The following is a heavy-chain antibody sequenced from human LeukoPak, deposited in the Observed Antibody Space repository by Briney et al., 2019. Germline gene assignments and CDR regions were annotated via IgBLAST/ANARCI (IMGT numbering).Heavy chain of an antibody. D-gene: IGHD3-3*01. CDR3: ARVGTYYDFRSGYLFDY. CDR2: IGGYKGNT. J-gene: IGHJ4*02. CDR1: GDTFTSYN. Sequence: ASVTISCKASGDTFTSYNITWVRQAPGQALEWIGWIGGYKGNTKYSQKFQGRVTITTDTSTSTVYMELRSLRSDDTAVYYCARVGTYYDFRSGYLFDYWGQGTLVTVSS. V-gene: IGHV1-18*01.